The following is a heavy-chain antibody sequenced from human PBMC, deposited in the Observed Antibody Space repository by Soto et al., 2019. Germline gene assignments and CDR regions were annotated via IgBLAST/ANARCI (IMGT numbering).Heavy chain of an antibody. CDR3: ARGGTIFGVVLYGRIWFDP. V-gene: IGHV4-34*01. CDR1: GGCCSGYY. J-gene: IGHJ5*02. D-gene: IGHD3-3*01. CDR2: INHSGST. Sequence: SEALSLTCAVYGGCCSGYYWSWIRQPPGKGLEWIGEINHSGSTNYNPSLKSRVTISVDTSKNQFSLKLSSVTAADTAVYYCARGGTIFGVVLYGRIWFDPWGQGTLVTVSS.